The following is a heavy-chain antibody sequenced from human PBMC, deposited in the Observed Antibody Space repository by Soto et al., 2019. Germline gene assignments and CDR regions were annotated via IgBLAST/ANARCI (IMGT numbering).Heavy chain of an antibody. V-gene: IGHV1-3*01. J-gene: IGHJ4*02. Sequence: ASVKVSCKASGYTFTSYAMQWVRQAPGQRLEWMGWINAGNGNTKYSQKFQGRVTITRDTSASTAYMELSSLRSEDTAVYYCARDPPYYYDSSGPFDYWGQGTLVTVSS. CDR1: GYTFTSYA. CDR3: ARDPPYYYDSSGPFDY. CDR2: INAGNGNT. D-gene: IGHD3-22*01.